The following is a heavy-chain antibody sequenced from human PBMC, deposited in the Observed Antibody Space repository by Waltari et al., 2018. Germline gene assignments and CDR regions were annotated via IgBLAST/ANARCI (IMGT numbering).Heavy chain of an antibody. CDR3: AKANRHSGQDNWFDP. Sequence: QGQLVESGGGVVQPGRYLRLTCTASVYIFSNSDMYWVRQAPGKGLEWDAFISFDGLDKRHADSVKGRFTISRDNSKNTLFLELNSLTTDDTGVYFCAKANRHSGQDNWFDPWGHGAPVTVSS. J-gene: IGHJ5*02. CDR2: ISFDGLDK. D-gene: IGHD2-15*01. CDR1: VYIFSNSD. V-gene: IGHV3-30*18.